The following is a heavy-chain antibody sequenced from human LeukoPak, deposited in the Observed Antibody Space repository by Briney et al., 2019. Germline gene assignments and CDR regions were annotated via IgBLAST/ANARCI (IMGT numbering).Heavy chain of an antibody. Sequence: GGSLRLSCAASGFNFNDDGMSWVRQAPGKGLEWVAGINWNGDTTAFADSVKGRFTIARDNARNSLYLQMNSLRDEDTALYYCARSVDSSGFYDAFDMWGQGTMVTVSS. CDR3: ARSVDSSGFYDAFDM. D-gene: IGHD3-22*01. V-gene: IGHV3-20*04. J-gene: IGHJ3*02. CDR1: GFNFNDDG. CDR2: INWNGDTT.